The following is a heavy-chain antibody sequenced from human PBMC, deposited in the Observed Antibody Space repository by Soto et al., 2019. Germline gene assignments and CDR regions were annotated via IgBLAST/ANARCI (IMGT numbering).Heavy chain of an antibody. CDR1: GLSLSNGRLG. V-gene: IGHV2-26*01. J-gene: IGHJ5*02. CDR2: IFSNDDK. Sequence: QVTLKESGPVLVKPTEPLTLTCTVSGLSLSNGRLGVSWIRQPPGKALEWLAHIFSNDDKSYSTSLRSRLTISKDTSRSQVVLTMTNMAPMDSATYYCALIKDCSRTDCYLASFDPWGQGTLVTVSS. CDR3: ALIKDCSRTDCYLASFDP. D-gene: IGHD2-2*01.